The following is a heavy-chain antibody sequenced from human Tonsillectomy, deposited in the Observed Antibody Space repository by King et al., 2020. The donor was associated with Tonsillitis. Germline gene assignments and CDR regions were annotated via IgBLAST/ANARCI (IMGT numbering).Heavy chain of an antibody. CDR2: INSDGSRT. Sequence: VQLVESGGGLVQPGGSLRLSCAASGFTFSSYWMHWVRQAPGKGLVWVSRINSDGSRTNYADSVKGRLTSTRDKAKNTLYLEMNRLRAEDTAVYYCARTSGYGGMDVWGQGTTVTVSS. V-gene: IGHV3-74*01. D-gene: IGHD5-12*01. CDR1: GFTFSSYW. J-gene: IGHJ6*02. CDR3: ARTSGYGGMDV.